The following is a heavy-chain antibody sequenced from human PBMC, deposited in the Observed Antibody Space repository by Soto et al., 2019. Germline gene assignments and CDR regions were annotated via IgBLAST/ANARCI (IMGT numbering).Heavy chain of an antibody. J-gene: IGHJ3*01. CDR1: GYTFTRYQ. D-gene: IGHD6-13*01. V-gene: IGHV1-46*04. CDR2: INPDNDNT. Sequence: QVQLVQSGAAVKKPGASVRISCETNGYTFTRYQMHWVRQAPGQGLEWMAMINPDNDNTRYAQKLQGRLTMTSDTSTATVYMELTSLKSEDTALYYCARESRAAGINDGFDLWGQGTLLTVSS. CDR3: ARESRAAGINDGFDL.